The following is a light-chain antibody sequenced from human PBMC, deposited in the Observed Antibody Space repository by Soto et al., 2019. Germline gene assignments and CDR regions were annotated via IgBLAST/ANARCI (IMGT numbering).Light chain of an antibody. J-gene: IGKJ1*01. CDR1: QSVSSD. CDR2: GAS. CDR3: QQHNSYSPT. Sequence: EILMTQSPSTLSVSPGEGATLSCRASQSVSSDLAWYQQKPGQPPRLLIFGASTRDTGIPARFSGSGSGTEFTLTISSLQPDDSATYYWQQHNSYSPTFGQGTKVDIK. V-gene: IGKV3-15*01.